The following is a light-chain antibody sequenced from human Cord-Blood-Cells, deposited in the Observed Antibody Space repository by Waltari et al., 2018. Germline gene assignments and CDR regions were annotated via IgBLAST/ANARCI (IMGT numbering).Light chain of an antibody. V-gene: IGLV2-14*01. CDR3: RSESSSCDLV. J-gene: IGLJ2*01. CDR1: TRDVGGYND. Sequence: QSALMRLACVSGAPGQSTTISCPGTTRDVGGYNDVSWYQQHACKDPKLMIYELSTRPSGVSHRFSGSESDNTASLTMSGLQSEHEADYYCRSESSSCDLVFGGWTKLTVL. CDR2: ELS.